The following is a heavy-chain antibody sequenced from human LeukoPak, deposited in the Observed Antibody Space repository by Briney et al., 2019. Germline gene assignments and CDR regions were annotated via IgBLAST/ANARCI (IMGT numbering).Heavy chain of an antibody. Sequence: SVKVSCKASGGTFSSYAISWVRQAPGQGLEWMGGIIPIFGTANYAQKFQGRVTITADESTSTAYMELSSLRSEDTAVYYCARDLPKRCCSSTSCYGDAFDIWGQGTMVTVSS. CDR3: ARDLPKRCCSSTSCYGDAFDI. V-gene: IGHV1-69*01. CDR1: GGTFSSYA. D-gene: IGHD2-2*01. J-gene: IGHJ3*02. CDR2: IIPIFGTA.